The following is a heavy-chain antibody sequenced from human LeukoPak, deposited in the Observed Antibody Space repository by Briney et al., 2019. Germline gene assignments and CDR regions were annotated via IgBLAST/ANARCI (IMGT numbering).Heavy chain of an antibody. Sequence: GGSLRHSFSVAAYHCSSDWRHRVRQAPGKGLVWVSRINSDGSSTSYADSVKGRFTISRDNAKNTLCLQMHSLRAEDTAVYYGRRESRCCSWSHPRGQGTLVTVSS. J-gene: IGHJ5*02. CDR3: RRESRCCSWSHP. V-gene: IGHV3-74*01. CDR2: INSDGSST. CDR1: AYHCSSDW. D-gene: IGHD6-13*01.